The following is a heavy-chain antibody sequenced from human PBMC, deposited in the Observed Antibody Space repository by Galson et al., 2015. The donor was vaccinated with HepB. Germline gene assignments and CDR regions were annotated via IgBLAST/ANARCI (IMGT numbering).Heavy chain of an antibody. D-gene: IGHD1-20*01. CDR1: GFTVSSDY. CDR2: IYTGGST. J-gene: IGHJ6*02. CDR3: ARILYNWNLNYYYGMDV. Sequence: SLRLSCAASGFTVSSDYMNWVRQAPGKGLEWVSVIYTGGSTYYADSVKGRFTISRDNSKNTVYLQMNSLRPEDKAVYYCARILYNWNLNYYYGMDVWGQGTTVTVSS. V-gene: IGHV3-66*02.